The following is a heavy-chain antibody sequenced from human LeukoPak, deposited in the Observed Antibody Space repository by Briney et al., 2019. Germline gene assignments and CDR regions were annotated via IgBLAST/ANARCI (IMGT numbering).Heavy chain of an antibody. D-gene: IGHD5-12*01. J-gene: IGHJ4*02. Sequence: GASVKVSCKASNYTFASYGISWVRQAPGQGLEWVGWISTYDGNTNYAQNFRGRVTMTTDKSASTAYMELSSLRSEDTAVYYCARAGGYDRAPFDYWGQGTLVTVSS. CDR1: NYTFASYG. V-gene: IGHV1-18*01. CDR2: ISTYDGNT. CDR3: ARAGGYDRAPFDY.